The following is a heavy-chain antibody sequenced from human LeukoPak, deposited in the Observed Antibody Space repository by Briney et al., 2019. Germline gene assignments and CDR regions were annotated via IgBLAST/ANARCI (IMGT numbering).Heavy chain of an antibody. CDR3: ATLPTRGVAALPYGGGGKAFDY. V-gene: IGHV4-34*01. Sequence: SETLSLTCAVYGGSFSCYYWSWLRQPPGKGLEWIGEINHSGSTNYNPSLKSRVTISVDTSKNQFSLKLSSVTAADTAVYYCATLPTRGVAALPYGGGGKAFDYWGQGTLVTVSS. CDR2: INHSGST. J-gene: IGHJ4*02. CDR1: GGSFSCYY. D-gene: IGHD6-6*01.